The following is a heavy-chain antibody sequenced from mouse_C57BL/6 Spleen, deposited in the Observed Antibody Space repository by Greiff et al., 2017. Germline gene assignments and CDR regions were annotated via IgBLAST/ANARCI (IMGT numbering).Heavy chain of an antibody. CDR1: GYTFTSYW. V-gene: IGHV1-64*01. CDR2: IHPNSGST. CDR3: ARSNDGYYVAWFAY. J-gene: IGHJ3*01. D-gene: IGHD2-3*01. Sequence: QVQLQQPGAELVKPGASVKLSCKASGYTFTSYWMHWVKQRPGQGLEWIGMIHPNSGSTNYNEKFKSKATLTVDKSSSTAYMQLSSLTSEDSAVYYCARSNDGYYVAWFAYWGQGTLVTVSA.